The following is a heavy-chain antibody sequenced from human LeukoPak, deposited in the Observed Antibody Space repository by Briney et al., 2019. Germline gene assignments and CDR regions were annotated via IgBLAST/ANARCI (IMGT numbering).Heavy chain of an antibody. CDR2: INHSGST. V-gene: IGHV4-34*01. J-gene: IGHJ4*02. Sequence: SETLSLTCAVYGGSFSGYYWSWIRQPPGKGLEWIGEINHSGSTNYNPSLKSRVTISVDTSKNQFSLKLSSVTAADTAVYYCARNLTAYYDFWGWGQGTLVTVSS. D-gene: IGHD3-3*01. CDR1: GGSFSGYY. CDR3: ARNLTAYYDFWG.